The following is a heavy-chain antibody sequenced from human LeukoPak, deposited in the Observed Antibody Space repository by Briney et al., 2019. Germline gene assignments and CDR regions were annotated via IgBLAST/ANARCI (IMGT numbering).Heavy chain of an antibody. Sequence: ASVKVSCKASGYTFTSYDINWVRQATGQGLEWMGWMNPNSGNTGYAQKFQGRVTMTRNTSISTAYMELSSLRSEDTAVYYCASFGIAAADFDYWGQGTLVTVSS. V-gene: IGHV1-8*01. D-gene: IGHD6-13*01. J-gene: IGHJ4*02. CDR2: MNPNSGNT. CDR3: ASFGIAAADFDY. CDR1: GYTFTSYD.